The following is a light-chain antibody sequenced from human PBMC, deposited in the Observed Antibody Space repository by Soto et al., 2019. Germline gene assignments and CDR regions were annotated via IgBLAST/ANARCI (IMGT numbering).Light chain of an antibody. V-gene: IGKV3-15*01. CDR1: QNIKSN. Sequence: DIVMTQSPATLSVSPGEGATLSCRASQNIKSNLAWYQQKPGQAPRLLIYGPSSRATGIPARFSGSGSGTEFTLTISSLQSEDFAVYYCQQYIDWPLTFGGGTKVEIK. CDR2: GPS. CDR3: QQYIDWPLT. J-gene: IGKJ4*01.